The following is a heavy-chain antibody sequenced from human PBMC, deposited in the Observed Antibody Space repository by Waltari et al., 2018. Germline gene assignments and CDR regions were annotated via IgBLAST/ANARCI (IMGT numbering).Heavy chain of an antibody. V-gene: IGHV3-30*03. Sequence: QVQLVESGGGVVQPGRSLRLSCAPSGFTFSSYGMHWVRQAPGKGLGWVAVISYDGSNKYYADSVKGRFTISRDNSKNTLYLQMNSLRAEDTAVYYCITLNIAAAGLVDYWGQGTLVTVSS. J-gene: IGHJ4*02. CDR3: ITLNIAAAGLVDY. CDR2: ISYDGSNK. D-gene: IGHD6-13*01. CDR1: GFTFSSYG.